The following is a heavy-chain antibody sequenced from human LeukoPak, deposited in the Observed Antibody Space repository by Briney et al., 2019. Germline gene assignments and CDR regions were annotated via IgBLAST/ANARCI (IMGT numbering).Heavy chain of an antibody. CDR1: GFTFSSYD. D-gene: IGHD4-17*01. CDR2: IGTAGDT. CDR3: ARDMVTTTPKYGMDV. Sequence: GGSLRLSCAASGFTFSSYDMYWVRQATGKGPEWVSAIGTAGDTYYPGSVKGRFTISRDNSKNTLYLQMNSLRAEDTAVYYCARDMVTTTPKYGMDVWGQGTTVTVSS. V-gene: IGHV3-13*01. J-gene: IGHJ6*02.